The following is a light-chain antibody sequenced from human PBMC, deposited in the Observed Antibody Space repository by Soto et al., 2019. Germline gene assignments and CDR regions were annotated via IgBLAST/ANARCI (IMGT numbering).Light chain of an antibody. CDR1: QSVRSSY. V-gene: IGKV3-20*01. CDR2: DAS. CDR3: QQYGSSPQT. J-gene: IGKJ1*01. Sequence: EIVLTQSPGTVSLSPGERATLSCRASQSVRSSYLAWYQQKPGQAPRLLIYDASSRATGIPDRVSGSGSGTDFTLTISRLEPEDFAVYYCQQYGSSPQTFGQGTKVEIK.